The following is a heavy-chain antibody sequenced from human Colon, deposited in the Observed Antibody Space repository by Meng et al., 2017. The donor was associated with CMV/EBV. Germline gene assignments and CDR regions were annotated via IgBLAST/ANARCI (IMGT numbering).Heavy chain of an antibody. D-gene: IGHD2/OR15-2a*01. CDR1: GNRFSNYW. V-gene: IGHV5-51*01. CDR3: VRREYFGTESGN. Sequence: GESLKISCQVSGNRFSNYWIGWVRQMPGKGLDWMAIIYPGDSDAVHNPSFQGRVTISADKSISTAYLQWSSLRASDTAMYYCVRREYFGTESGNWGRGTMVTVSS. J-gene: IGHJ4*02. CDR2: IYPGDSDA.